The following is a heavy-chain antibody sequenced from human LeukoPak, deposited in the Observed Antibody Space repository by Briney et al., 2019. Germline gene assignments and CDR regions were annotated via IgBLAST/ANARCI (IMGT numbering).Heavy chain of an antibody. D-gene: IGHD3-9*01. CDR3: TRPISRTYYDILTGTLAFRDY. J-gene: IGHJ4*02. Sequence: GGSLRLSCAASGFTFSGSAMHWVRQASGKGLEWVGRIRSKANSYATAYAASVKGRFTISRDDSKNTAYLQMNSLKTEDTAVYYCTRPISRTYYDILTGTLAFRDYWGQGTLVIVSS. V-gene: IGHV3-73*01. CDR1: GFTFSGSA. CDR2: IRSKANSYAT.